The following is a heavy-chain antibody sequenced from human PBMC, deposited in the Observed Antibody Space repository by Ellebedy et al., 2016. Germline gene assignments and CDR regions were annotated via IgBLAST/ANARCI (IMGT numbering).Heavy chain of an antibody. CDR2: IWYDGTKK. CDR3: ARETGGYYYIMDV. D-gene: IGHD3-16*01. J-gene: IGHJ6*03. Sequence: GGSLRLXCAASGFTFSNYGMHWVRQAPGKGLEWVAVIWYDGTKKYYVDSVKGRFTISRDNSKNMVYLQTNSLRVKDTAVYYCARETGGYYYIMDVWGKGTTVTVSS. CDR1: GFTFSNYG. V-gene: IGHV3-33*01.